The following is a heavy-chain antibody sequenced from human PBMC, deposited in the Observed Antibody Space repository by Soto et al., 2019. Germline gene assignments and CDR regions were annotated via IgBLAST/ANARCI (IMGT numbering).Heavy chain of an antibody. V-gene: IGHV3-9*01. CDR3: AKWGWGLSFN. J-gene: IGHJ4*02. Sequence: EVQLVESGGGLVQPGRSLRLSCAASGFTFDDYAMHWVRQAPGKGLEWVSGISWNSGSIGYADSVKGRFTISRDNAKNSLYMQMNSLRAEDTALYYCAKWGWGLSFNWGQGTLVTVSS. CDR1: GFTFDDYA. CDR2: ISWNSGSI. D-gene: IGHD3-16*01.